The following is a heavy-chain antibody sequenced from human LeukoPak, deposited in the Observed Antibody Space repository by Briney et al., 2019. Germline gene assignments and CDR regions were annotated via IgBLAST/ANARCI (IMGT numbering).Heavy chain of an antibody. CDR3: ARLYGGNSPFDY. Sequence: ASVTVSCKASGYTFSSHGISWVRQAPGQGLEWMGWISTFNGNTSYVRKLQGRVTMTTDTSTSTAYMELRSLRSDDTAVYYCARLYGGNSPFDYWGQGTLVTVSS. J-gene: IGHJ4*02. CDR2: ISTFNGNT. CDR1: GYTFSSHG. V-gene: IGHV1-18*04. D-gene: IGHD4-23*01.